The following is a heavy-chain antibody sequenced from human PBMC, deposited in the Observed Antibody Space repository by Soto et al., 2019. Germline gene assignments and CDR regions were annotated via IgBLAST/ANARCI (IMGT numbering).Heavy chain of an antibody. CDR2: IIPILGIA. J-gene: IGHJ3*02. Sequence: ASVKVSCKASGGTFSSYTISWVRQAPGQGLEWMGRIIPILGIANYAQKFQGRVTITADKSTSTAYMELSSLRSEDTAVYYCARDHHQYFAGQAADAFDIWGQGTMVTVSS. D-gene: IGHD2-15*01. CDR1: GGTFSSYT. CDR3: ARDHHQYFAGQAADAFDI. V-gene: IGHV1-69*04.